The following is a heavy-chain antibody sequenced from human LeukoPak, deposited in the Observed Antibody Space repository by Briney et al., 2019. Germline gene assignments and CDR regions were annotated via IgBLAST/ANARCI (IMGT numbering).Heavy chain of an antibody. CDR1: GFTFSNYA. V-gene: IGHV3-23*01. D-gene: IGHD3-10*01. CDR2: ISASGTST. Sequence: PGGSLRLFCAASGFTFSNYALRWVRQAPGGGLEWVSSISASGTSTFYADCVKGRFTISKDNSKNTLYLQMNNLRADDTAVYYCAKDRTVFRGITYYFDYWGQGTLVTVSS. J-gene: IGHJ4*02. CDR3: AKDRTVFRGITYYFDY.